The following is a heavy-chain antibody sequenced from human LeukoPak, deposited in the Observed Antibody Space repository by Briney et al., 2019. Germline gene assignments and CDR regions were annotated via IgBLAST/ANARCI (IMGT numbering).Heavy chain of an antibody. V-gene: IGHV3-66*01. CDR3: ARDLLTSGWFPYGMDV. D-gene: IGHD6-19*01. CDR2: IYSGGYT. Sequence: QSGGSLRLSCAASGFTVSSSSMSWVRQAPGKGLEWVSAIYSGGYTYYADSVRGRFTISRDNSENTLYLQMSSLRAEDTAVYYCARDLLTSGWFPYGMDVWGQGTTVTVSS. J-gene: IGHJ6*02. CDR1: GFTVSSSS.